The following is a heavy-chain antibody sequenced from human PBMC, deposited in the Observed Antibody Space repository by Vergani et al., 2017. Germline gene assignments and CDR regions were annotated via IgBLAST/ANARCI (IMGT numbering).Heavy chain of an antibody. V-gene: IGHV4-61*02. Sequence: QVQLQESGPGLVKPSQTLSLTCTVPGGSISSGSYYWSWIRQPAGKGLEWIGRIYTNGSTNYNPSLKSRGTMSVDTSKNQFSLKLSSVTAADTAVYYCARYCSSTGCYQGGFDYWGQGTLVTVSS. CDR1: GGSISSGSYY. CDR3: ARYCSSTGCYQGGFDY. CDR2: IYTNGST. D-gene: IGHD2-2*01. J-gene: IGHJ4*02.